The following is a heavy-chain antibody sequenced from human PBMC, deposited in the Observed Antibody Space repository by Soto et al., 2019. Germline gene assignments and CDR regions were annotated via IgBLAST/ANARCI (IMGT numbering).Heavy chain of an antibody. V-gene: IGHV3-30-3*01. CDR1: GFTFSSYA. CDR2: ISYDGSNK. Sequence: PGGSLRLSCAASGFTFSSYAMHWVRQAPGKGLEWVAVISYDGSNKYYADSVKGRFTISRDNSKKTLYLQMNSLSADDTAVDYCARATPKGYYYDYWGQGT. CDR3: ARATPKGYYYDY. J-gene: IGHJ4*02.